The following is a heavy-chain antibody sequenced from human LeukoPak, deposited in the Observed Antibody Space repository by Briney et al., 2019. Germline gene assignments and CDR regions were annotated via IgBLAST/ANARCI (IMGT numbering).Heavy chain of an antibody. J-gene: IGHJ6*04. D-gene: IGHD3-10*01. CDR1: GYTFTGYY. Sequence: ASVKVSCKASGYTFTGYYMHWVRQAPGQGLEWMGWINPNSGDTNYAQKFQGWVTMTRDTSISTAYMELSRLRSDDTAVYYCARERPPLYAMVRGVTHYYGMDVWGKETTVTVSS. V-gene: IGHV1-2*04. CDR2: INPNSGDT. CDR3: ARERPPLYAMVRGVTHYYGMDV.